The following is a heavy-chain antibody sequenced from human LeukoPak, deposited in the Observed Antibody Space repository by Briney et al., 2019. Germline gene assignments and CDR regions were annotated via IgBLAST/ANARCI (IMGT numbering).Heavy chain of an antibody. CDR2: IYHSGST. J-gene: IGHJ3*02. D-gene: IGHD4-23*01. CDR3: AREGNDYGGKGLDAFDI. CDR1: GYSISSGYY. Sequence: PSETLSLTCTVSGYSISSGYYWGWIRQPPGKGLEWIGSIYHSGSTYYNPSLKSRVTISVDTSKNQFSLKLSSVTAADTAVYYCAREGNDYGGKGLDAFDIWGQGTMVTVSS. V-gene: IGHV4-38-2*02.